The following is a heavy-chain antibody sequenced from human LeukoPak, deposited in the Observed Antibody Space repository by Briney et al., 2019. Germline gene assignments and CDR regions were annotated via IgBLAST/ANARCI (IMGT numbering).Heavy chain of an antibody. V-gene: IGHV4-31*03. CDR1: GGSVSSGSYY. Sequence: SETLSLTCTVSGGSVSSGSYYWSWIRQHPGKGLEWIGYIYYSGSTYYNPSLKSRVTISVDTSKNQFSLKLSSVTAADTAVYYCARANSGWYFDYWGQGTLVTVSS. J-gene: IGHJ4*02. CDR2: IYYSGST. CDR3: ARANSGWYFDY. D-gene: IGHD6-19*01.